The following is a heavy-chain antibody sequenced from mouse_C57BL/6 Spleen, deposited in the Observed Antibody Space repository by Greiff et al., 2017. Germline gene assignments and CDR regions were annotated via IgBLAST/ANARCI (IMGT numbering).Heavy chain of an antibody. Sequence: EVQLQQSGPVLVKPGASVKMSCKASGYTFTDYYMNWVKQSHGKSLEWIGVINPYNGGTSYNQKFKGKATLTVDKSSSTAYMELNSLTSEDSAGYYCARRDYYGSRYKGYFEVWGTGTTVTVSS. D-gene: IGHD1-1*01. CDR3: ARRDYYGSRYKGYFEV. J-gene: IGHJ1*03. CDR1: GYTFTDYY. V-gene: IGHV1-19*01. CDR2: INPYNGGT.